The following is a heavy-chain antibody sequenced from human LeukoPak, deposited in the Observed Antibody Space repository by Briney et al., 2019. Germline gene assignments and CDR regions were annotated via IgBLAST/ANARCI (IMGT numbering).Heavy chain of an antibody. CDR1: GFTFSSYA. J-gene: IGHJ4*02. Sequence: GGSLRLSCAASGFTFSSYAMSWVRQAPGEGLEWVSAIGGSGVSTYYADSVKGRFTISRDNSKNTLYLQMNSLRAEDTAIYYCAKDVAGVRGVRGGFDYWGQGTLVTVSS. CDR3: AKDVAGVRGVRGGFDY. D-gene: IGHD3-10*01. CDR2: IGGSGVST. V-gene: IGHV3-23*01.